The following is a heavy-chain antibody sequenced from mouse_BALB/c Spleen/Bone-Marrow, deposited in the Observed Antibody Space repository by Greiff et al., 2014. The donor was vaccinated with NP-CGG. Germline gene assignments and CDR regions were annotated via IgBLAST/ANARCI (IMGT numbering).Heavy chain of an antibody. CDR3: ARGLRDWYFDV. CDR1: GYTFTTYW. V-gene: IGHV1-7*01. J-gene: IGHJ1*01. CDR2: INPGTGNT. Sequence: QVQLQQSGAELAKPGASVKMSCKASGYTFTTYWIHWVKQRPGQGLEWIGYINPGTGNTEYNQKFRDRATLTADKSSSTPYMQLSSLTSEDSAVYYCARGLRDWYFDVWGAGTTVTVSS. D-gene: IGHD2-4*01.